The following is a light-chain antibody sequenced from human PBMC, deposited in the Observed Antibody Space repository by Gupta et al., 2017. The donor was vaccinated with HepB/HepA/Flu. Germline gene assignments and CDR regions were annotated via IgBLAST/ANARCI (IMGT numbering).Light chain of an antibody. CDR2: RNS. Sequence: QAGLTQPPSVSKGLSQTATLTCTGNSNNVGNQGAAWLQQHQGHPPKLLSYRNSNRPSGISERFSASRSGNTASLTITGLQPEDEADYYCSAWDSSLTAYVFGTGTKVTVL. CDR3: SAWDSSLTAYV. V-gene: IGLV10-54*04. CDR1: SNNVGNQG. J-gene: IGLJ1*01.